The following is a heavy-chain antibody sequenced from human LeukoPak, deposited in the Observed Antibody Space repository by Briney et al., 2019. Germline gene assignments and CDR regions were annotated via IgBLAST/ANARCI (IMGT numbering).Heavy chain of an antibody. V-gene: IGHV3-30*02. CDR3: SKGDYYDSSAYFYFQH. CDR2: IRYDGSNK. CDR1: GFTFSSYG. J-gene: IGHJ1*01. Sequence: GGSLRLSCAASGFTFSSYGMHWVRQAPGKGLEWVAFIRYDGSNKYYADSVKGRFTISRDNSKNTLYLQMNSLRAEDTAVYYCSKGDYYDSSAYFYFQHWGQGTLVTVSS. D-gene: IGHD3-22*01.